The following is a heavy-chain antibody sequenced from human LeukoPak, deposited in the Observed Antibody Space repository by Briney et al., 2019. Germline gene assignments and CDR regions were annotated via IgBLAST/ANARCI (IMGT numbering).Heavy chain of an antibody. CDR2: IYYSGST. D-gene: IGHD2-15*01. CDR3: LKGYLDWFDP. V-gene: IGHV4-39*01. Sequence: PSETLSLTCTASGGSISSSSYYWGWIRQPPGKGLEWIGSIYYSGSTYYNPSLKSRVTISVDTSKNQFSLKLSSVTAADTAVYYCLKGYLDWFDPWGQGTLVTVSS. J-gene: IGHJ5*02. CDR1: GGSISSSSYY.